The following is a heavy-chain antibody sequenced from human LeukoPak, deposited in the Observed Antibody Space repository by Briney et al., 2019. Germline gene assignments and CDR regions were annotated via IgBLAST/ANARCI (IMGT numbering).Heavy chain of an antibody. Sequence: SETLSLTCNASGGSINSYYWGWFRQPPGKRLESIGYIYYSGRTTYNPSLKSRVTISVDTSTNQISLKLTSVTAAGTAVYFCARGTTKGYYYDSSGYYTKWGQGTLVTVSS. V-gene: IGHV4-59*12. J-gene: IGHJ4*02. CDR2: IYYSGRT. CDR3: ARGTTKGYYYDSSGYYTK. D-gene: IGHD3-22*01. CDR1: GGSINSYY.